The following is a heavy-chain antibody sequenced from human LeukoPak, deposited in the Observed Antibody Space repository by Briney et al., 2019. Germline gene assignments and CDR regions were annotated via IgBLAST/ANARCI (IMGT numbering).Heavy chain of an antibody. CDR3: VRAPPYCGGDCSDWYFDL. V-gene: IGHV3-21*01. D-gene: IGHD2-21*02. CDR2: ISSRSTYI. CDR1: GFTFSTYT. Sequence: GGSLRLSCAASGFTFSTYTMNWVRQAPGKGLEWVSSISSRSTYIYYADSVKGRFTIPRDSAKNSLYLQMNSLRAEDTAMYYCVRAPPYCGGDCSDWYFDLWGRGTLVTVSS. J-gene: IGHJ2*01.